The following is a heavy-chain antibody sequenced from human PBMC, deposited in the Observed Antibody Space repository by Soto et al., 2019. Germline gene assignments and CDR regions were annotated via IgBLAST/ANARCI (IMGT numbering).Heavy chain of an antibody. Sequence: QVQLQQWGSGLLKPSETLSLTCAVYGGSLSGYYWSWIRQSPGKGLEWIGQINHSGSANYHPSLKSRVPIFRHTTGDAFSTEMSPGTAADTSVYYCARATSDYGSGRYEGGYGTLLYWGQGTLVTFSS. D-gene: IGHD3-10*01. CDR2: INHSGSA. V-gene: IGHV4-34*01. CDR3: ARATSDYGSGRYEGGYGTLLY. CDR1: GGSLSGYY. J-gene: IGHJ4*02.